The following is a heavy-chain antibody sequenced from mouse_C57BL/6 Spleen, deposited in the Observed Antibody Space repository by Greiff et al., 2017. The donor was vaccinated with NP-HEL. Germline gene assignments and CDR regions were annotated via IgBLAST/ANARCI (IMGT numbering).Heavy chain of an antibody. D-gene: IGHD1-1*01. CDR2: ISDGGSYT. CDR3: ARDPYYGSSSFAY. CDR1: GFTFSSYA. Sequence: EVQVVESGGGLVKPGGSLKLSCAASGFTFSSYAMSWVRQTPEKRLEWVATISDGGSYTYYPDNVKGRFTISRDNAKNNLYLQMSHLKSEDTAMYYCARDPYYGSSSFAYWGQGTLVTVSA. J-gene: IGHJ3*01. V-gene: IGHV5-4*01.